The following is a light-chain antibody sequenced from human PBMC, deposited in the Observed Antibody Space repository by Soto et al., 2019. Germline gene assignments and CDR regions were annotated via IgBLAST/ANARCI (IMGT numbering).Light chain of an antibody. V-gene: IGLV2-14*01. CDR2: EVS. CDR1: SSDVGGYNY. CDR3: SSYTISSTPVV. Sequence: QSALTQPASVSGSPGQSITISCTGTSSDVGGYNYVSWYQQHPDKAPKLMIYEVSNRPSGVSNRFSGSKSGNTASLTISGLQAEDEADYYCSSYTISSTPVVFGGGTKLTVL. J-gene: IGLJ2*01.